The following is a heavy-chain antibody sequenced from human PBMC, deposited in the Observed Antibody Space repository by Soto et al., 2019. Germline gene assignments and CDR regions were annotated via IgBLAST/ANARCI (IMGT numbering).Heavy chain of an antibody. D-gene: IGHD3-22*01. J-gene: IGHJ4*02. Sequence: SETLSLTCTVSGGSINSGGYYWSWIRQHPGKGLEWIGYIYYSGSTYFNPSLRSRVTISMGTSKNQFSLKLSSVTAADTAVYYGVGSSAYYPPDDWGQGPLVTVSS. CDR2: IYYSGST. CDR1: GGSINSGGYY. CDR3: VGSSAYYPPDD. V-gene: IGHV4-31*03.